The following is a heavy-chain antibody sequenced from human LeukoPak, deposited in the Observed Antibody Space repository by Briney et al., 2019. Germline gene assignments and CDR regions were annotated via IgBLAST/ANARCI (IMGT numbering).Heavy chain of an antibody. J-gene: IGHJ5*02. CDR2: IYYSGNT. Sequence: SETLSLTCTVSGGSISSYYWSWIRQPPGKGLEWIGYIYYSGNTNYNPSLKSRGTISVATSKNQFSLKLSSVTAADTAVYYCARGAVPGKMSCFDPWGQGTLVTVSS. D-gene: IGHD6-19*01. CDR1: GGSISSYY. V-gene: IGHV4-59*01. CDR3: ARGAVPGKMSCFDP.